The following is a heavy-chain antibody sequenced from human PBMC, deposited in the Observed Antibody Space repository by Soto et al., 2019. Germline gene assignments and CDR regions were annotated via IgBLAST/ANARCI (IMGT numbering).Heavy chain of an antibody. Sequence: QVQLVESGGVVVQPGRSLRLSCAASGFTFSSYAMHWVRLAPGKGLEWVTIISYDGVNKYYADSVKGRFTISRDNSKNTLYLEMNSLRAEDTAVYYCARDQQYYRLRYFAWLLYDPLDIWGQGTMVTVSS. CDR3: ARDQQYYRLRYFAWLLYDPLDI. D-gene: IGHD3-9*01. CDR2: ISYDGVNK. V-gene: IGHV3-30-3*01. J-gene: IGHJ3*02. CDR1: GFTFSSYA.